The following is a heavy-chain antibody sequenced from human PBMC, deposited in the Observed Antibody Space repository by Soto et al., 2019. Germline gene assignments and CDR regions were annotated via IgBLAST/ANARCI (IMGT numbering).Heavy chain of an antibody. CDR3: ARDNMATFDYHYYGMDV. V-gene: IGHV4-61*01. D-gene: IGHD5-12*01. J-gene: IGHJ6*02. Sequence: SETLSLTCSVSGGSVSGGSYQWTWIRQAPGKGLEWIGYVHFSGGTNYNPSLESRVTISIDTSRDQFSLKLTSLAAADTAVYFCARDNMATFDYHYYGMDVWGQGTTVTVSS. CDR2: VHFSGGT. CDR1: GGSVSGGSYQ.